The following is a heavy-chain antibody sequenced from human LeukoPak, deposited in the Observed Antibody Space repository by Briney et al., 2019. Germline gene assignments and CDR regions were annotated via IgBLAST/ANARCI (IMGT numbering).Heavy chain of an antibody. D-gene: IGHD3-16*01. Sequence: PSETLSLTCTVSGGSISSGSYYWSWIRQPAGKGLEWIGRIYYSGSTNYNPSLKSRVTISVDTSKNQFSLKLSSVTAADTAVYYCASSPRGRDFDYWGQGTLVTVSS. CDR3: ASSPRGRDFDY. V-gene: IGHV4-61*10. CDR2: IYYSGST. J-gene: IGHJ4*02. CDR1: GGSISSGSYY.